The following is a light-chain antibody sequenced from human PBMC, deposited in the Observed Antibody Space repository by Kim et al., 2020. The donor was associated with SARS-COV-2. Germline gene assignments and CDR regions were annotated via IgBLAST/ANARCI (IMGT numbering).Light chain of an antibody. V-gene: IGKV3-11*01. J-gene: IGKJ4*01. CDR3: QQRSNWPLT. Sequence: LSPGERATLSCRASQSVSSYLAWYQQKPGQAPRLLIYDASNRATGIPARFSGSGSGTDFTLTISSLEPEDFAVYYCQQRSNWPLTFGGGSKVDIK. CDR2: DAS. CDR1: QSVSSY.